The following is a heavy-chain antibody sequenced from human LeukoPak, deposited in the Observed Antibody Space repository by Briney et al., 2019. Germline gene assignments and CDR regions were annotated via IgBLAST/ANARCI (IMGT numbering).Heavy chain of an antibody. CDR3: AKPMGGNPPSNFDY. CDR1: GFTFRSYG. J-gene: IGHJ4*02. Sequence: GGSLRLSCAASGFTFRSYGMYWVRQAPGKGLEWVADIRHDESSKYYADTVKGRFTISRDNSKNTLYLQMNSLRADGTAVYYCAKPMGGNPPSNFDYWGQGTLVTVSS. D-gene: IGHD4-23*01. CDR2: IRHDESSK. V-gene: IGHV3-30*02.